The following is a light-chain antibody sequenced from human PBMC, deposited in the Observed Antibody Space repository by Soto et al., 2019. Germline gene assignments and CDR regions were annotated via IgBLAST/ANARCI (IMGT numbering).Light chain of an antibody. CDR1: SSDVGDYNY. J-gene: IGLJ1*01. CDR3: SSYTASSTLV. CDR2: EVS. V-gene: IGLV2-14*03. Sequence: QSVLTQPASVSGSPGQSITISCTGTSSDVGDYNYVSWSQQHPGKAPKLLISEVSNRPSGVSNRFSGSKSGNTASLTISGLQADDEADYYCSSYTASSTLVFGTGTKLTVL.